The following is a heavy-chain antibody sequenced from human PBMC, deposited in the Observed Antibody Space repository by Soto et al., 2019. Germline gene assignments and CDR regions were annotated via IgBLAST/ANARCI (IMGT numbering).Heavy chain of an antibody. CDR1: GFTFSVYS. D-gene: IGHD6-19*01. CDR3: ARSVEGHFYY. CDR2: ITSDTKTI. Sequence: EVQLVESGGDLVQREGSLRLSCVASGFTFSVYSMNWVRQAPGKGLEWFSYITSDTKTIKYADSVKGRLTISRDNAKNSVYLQMNSLRDEDTAVYYCARSVEGHFYYWGQGTVVTVSS. J-gene: IGHJ4*02. V-gene: IGHV3-48*02.